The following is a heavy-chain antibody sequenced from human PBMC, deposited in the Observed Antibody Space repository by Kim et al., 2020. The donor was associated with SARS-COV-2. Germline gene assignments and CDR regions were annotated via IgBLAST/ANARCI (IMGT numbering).Heavy chain of an antibody. CDR3: ARDRSWYQKKYNWFDP. D-gene: IGHD6-13*01. CDR1: GGSISSSSYY. CDR2: IYYSGST. J-gene: IGHJ5*02. V-gene: IGHV4-39*07. Sequence: SETLSLTCTVSGGSISSSSYYWGWIRQPPGKGLEWIGSIYYSGSTYYNPSLKSRVTISVDTSKNQFSLKLSSVTAADTAVYYCARDRSWYQKKYNWFDP.